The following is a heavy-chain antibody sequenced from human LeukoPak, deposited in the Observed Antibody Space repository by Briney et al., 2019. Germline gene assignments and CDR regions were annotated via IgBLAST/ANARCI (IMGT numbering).Heavy chain of an antibody. D-gene: IGHD5-12*01. CDR3: ARDSAYNAFDI. CDR1: GFTFSRSW. V-gene: IGHV3-7*01. CDR2: INEDGSVK. J-gene: IGHJ3*02. Sequence: GGSLRLSCAASGFTFSRSWMTWVRQASGVGLEWLGNINEDGSVKNYVGSVKGRFTISRDNAKNSLYLQMNSLSAEDSAVYYCARDSAYNAFDIWGQGTMVTVSS.